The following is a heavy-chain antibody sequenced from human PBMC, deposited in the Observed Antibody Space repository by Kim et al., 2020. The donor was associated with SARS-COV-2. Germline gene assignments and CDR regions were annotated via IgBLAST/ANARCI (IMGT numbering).Heavy chain of an antibody. D-gene: IGHD1-26*01. CDR1: GFTFSSYS. CDR3: ARVKYGGSYYRTKGTFDY. Sequence: GGSLRLSCAASGFTFSSYSMNWVRQAPGKGLEWVSYISSSSSTIYYADSVKGRFTISRDNAKNSLYLQMNSLRDEDTAVYYCARVKYGGSYYRTKGTFDYWGQGTLVTVSS. CDR2: ISSSSSTI. V-gene: IGHV3-48*02. J-gene: IGHJ4*02.